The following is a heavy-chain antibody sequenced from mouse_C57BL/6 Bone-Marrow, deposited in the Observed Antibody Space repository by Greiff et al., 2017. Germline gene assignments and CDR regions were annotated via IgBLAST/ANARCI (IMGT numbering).Heavy chain of an antibody. CDR3: SRIYDGYYDYAMDY. CDR1: GYTFTSYD. D-gene: IGHD2-3*01. J-gene: IGHJ4*01. V-gene: IGHV1-85*01. CDR2: IYPRDGST. Sequence: QVQLQQSGPELVKPGASVKLSCKASGYTFTSYDINWVKQRPGQGLEWIGWIYPRDGSTKYKEKFKGKATLTVDTSSSPAYIELHSLTSEDSAVYFCSRIYDGYYDYAMDYWGQGTSVTVSS.